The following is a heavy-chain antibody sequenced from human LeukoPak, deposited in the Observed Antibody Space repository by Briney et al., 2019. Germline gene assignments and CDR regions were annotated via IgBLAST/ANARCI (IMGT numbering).Heavy chain of an antibody. CDR3: ERDAPRIGY. D-gene: IGHD6-6*01. CDR2: ISSSRRYI. Sequence: PGGSLRLSCAASGFTFSSYSMNWVRQAPGKGLEWVSSISSSRRYIYYADSVKGRFTISRDSAKNSLYLQMNSLSAEDTAVYYCERDAPRIGYWGQGTLVTVSS. J-gene: IGHJ4*02. V-gene: IGHV3-21*01. CDR1: GFTFSSYS.